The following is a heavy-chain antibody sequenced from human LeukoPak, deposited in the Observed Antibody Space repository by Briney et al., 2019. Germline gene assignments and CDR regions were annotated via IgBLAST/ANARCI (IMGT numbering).Heavy chain of an antibody. Sequence: SETLSLTCTVSGYSISSGYYWGWIRQPPGKGLEWIGSIYYSGSTYYNPSLKSRVTISVDTSKNLFSLKLSSVTAADTAVYYCARGGYCSGGSCYSENWFDPWGQGTLVTVSS. CDR1: GYSISSGYY. D-gene: IGHD2-15*01. CDR2: IYYSGST. CDR3: ARGGYCSGGSCYSENWFDP. V-gene: IGHV4-38-2*02. J-gene: IGHJ5*02.